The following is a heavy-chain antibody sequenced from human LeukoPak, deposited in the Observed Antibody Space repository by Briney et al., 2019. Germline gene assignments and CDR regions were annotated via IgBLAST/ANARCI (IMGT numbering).Heavy chain of an antibody. Sequence: SETLSLTCTISGGSISSYYWSWIRQPPGKGLEWIGYIYYSGSTNYNPSLKSRVTISVDTSKNQFSLKLSSVTAADTAVYYWARAVPYLGGDCYVKKSPRDDAFDIWGQGTMVTVSS. J-gene: IGHJ3*02. CDR3: ARAVPYLGGDCYVKKSPRDDAFDI. CDR1: GGSISSYY. D-gene: IGHD2-21*02. V-gene: IGHV4-59*01. CDR2: IYYSGST.